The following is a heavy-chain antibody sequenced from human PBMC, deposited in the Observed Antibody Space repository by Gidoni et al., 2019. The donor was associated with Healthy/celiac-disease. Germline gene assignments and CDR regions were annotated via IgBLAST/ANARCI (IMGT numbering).Heavy chain of an antibody. CDR1: GGSIRSYY. V-gene: IGHV4-59*01. D-gene: IGHD3-10*01. CDR3: ARVQLHDVLLWFGDEGHAFDI. Sequence: QVQLQESGPGLVKPSETLSLTCTVSGGSIRSYYWSWIRQPPGKGLEWIGYIYYSGSTNYNPSLKSRVTISVDTSKNQFSLKLSSVTAADTAVYYCARVQLHDVLLWFGDEGHAFDIWGQGTMVTVSS. J-gene: IGHJ3*02. CDR2: IYYSGST.